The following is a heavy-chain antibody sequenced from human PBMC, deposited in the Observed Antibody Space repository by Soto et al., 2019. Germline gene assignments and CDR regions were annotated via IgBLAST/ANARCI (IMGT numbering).Heavy chain of an antibody. CDR3: ASDPYYYYGRDV. CDR2: IDPSDSYT. V-gene: IGHV5-10-1*01. CDR1: GYSFTSYW. J-gene: IGHJ6*04. Sequence: ESRKISCKGSGYSFTSYWISWVRQMPGKGLEWMGRIDPSDSYTNYSPSFQGHVTISADKSISTAYLQWSSLKASDTAMYYCASDPYYYYGRDVWGKGTTVTASS.